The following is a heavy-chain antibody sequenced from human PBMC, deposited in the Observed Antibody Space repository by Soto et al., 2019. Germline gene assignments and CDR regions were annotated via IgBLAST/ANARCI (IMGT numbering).Heavy chain of an antibody. V-gene: IGHV3-43*01. CDR1: CFRFDDYN. CDR2: ITWNGANT. J-gene: IGHJ6*02. Sequence: GGSLRLSCAASCFRFDDYNMHWVRQAPGKGLEWVSLITWNGANTYYADSVKGRFTISRDGTTKSVFLQMTGLKREDTGLYYCARETLSFGSALDVWGQGTTVTVSS. CDR3: ARETLSFGSALDV. D-gene: IGHD3-3*01.